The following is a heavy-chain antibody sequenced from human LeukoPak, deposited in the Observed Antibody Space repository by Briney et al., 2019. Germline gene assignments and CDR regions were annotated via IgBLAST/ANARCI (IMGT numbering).Heavy chain of an antibody. V-gene: IGHV3-43*01. Sequence: PGGSLRLSCAAPGFTFDDYTMQWVRQAPGKGLEWVSLISWDGGSTYYADSVKGRFTISRDNSKNSLYLQMNSLRTEDTALYYCAKDSQGGGSYYFDYWGQGTLVTVSS. CDR3: AKDSQGGGSYYFDY. D-gene: IGHD1-26*01. CDR1: GFTFDDYT. CDR2: ISWDGGST. J-gene: IGHJ4*02.